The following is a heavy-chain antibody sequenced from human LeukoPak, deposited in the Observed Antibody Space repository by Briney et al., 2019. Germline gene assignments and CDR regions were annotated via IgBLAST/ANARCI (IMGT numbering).Heavy chain of an antibody. D-gene: IGHD3-3*01. J-gene: IGHJ4*02. CDR2: IKQDGSEK. Sequence: GGSLGLSCATSGFMFSNYWMSWVRQAPGKGLEWVANIKQDGSEKYYVDSVKGRFTISRDNAHNSLYLQMNSLRAEDTAVYYCASAPLYDFWSGYFTGSHDYWGLGTLVTVSS. CDR1: GFMFSNYW. CDR3: ASAPLYDFWSGYFTGSHDY. V-gene: IGHV3-7*01.